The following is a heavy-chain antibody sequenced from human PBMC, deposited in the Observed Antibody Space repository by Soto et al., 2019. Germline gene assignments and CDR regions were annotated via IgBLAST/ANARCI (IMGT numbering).Heavy chain of an antibody. J-gene: IGHJ5*02. CDR2: INHTGGT. CDR3: ATRITVFGLLIPPFDP. V-gene: IGHV4-34*01. CDR1: GGSVHGHY. D-gene: IGHD3-3*01. Sequence: PSETLSLTCAVYGGSVHGHYWNWIRQPPGKGLEWIGDINHTGGTHYNPSLKSRVTMSVDTSKNQFSLRLSSVTAADTAIYYCATRITVFGLLIPPFDPWGQGTQVTVS.